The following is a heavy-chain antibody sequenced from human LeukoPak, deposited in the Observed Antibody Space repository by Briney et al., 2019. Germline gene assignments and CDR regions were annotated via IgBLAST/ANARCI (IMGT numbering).Heavy chain of an antibody. J-gene: IGHJ4*02. Sequence: KSGRSMRLSCAASRFTFSSYAMSWVRQAPGKGLEWVSAISGSGGTTYYADSVKGRFTISRDNSKNTLYLQMNSLRAEDTAVYYCAKDRRGWPTYFDSWGQGTLVTVSS. CDR1: RFTFSSYA. D-gene: IGHD6-19*01. V-gene: IGHV3-23*01. CDR3: AKDRRGWPTYFDS. CDR2: ISGSGGTT.